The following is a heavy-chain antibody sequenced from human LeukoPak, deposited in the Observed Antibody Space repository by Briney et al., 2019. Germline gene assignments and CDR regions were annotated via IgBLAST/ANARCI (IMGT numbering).Heavy chain of an antibody. CDR1: GFTFSSYW. Sequence: GGSLRLSCAASGFTFSSYWMSWVRQAPGKGLEWVANIKEDGSQTYYMDSVRGRFTISRDNAKNSLYLQMNSLRDEDTAVYYCARDQGWLQFDYWGQGALATVSA. V-gene: IGHV3-7*01. CDR2: IKEDGSQT. D-gene: IGHD5-24*01. J-gene: IGHJ4*02. CDR3: ARDQGWLQFDY.